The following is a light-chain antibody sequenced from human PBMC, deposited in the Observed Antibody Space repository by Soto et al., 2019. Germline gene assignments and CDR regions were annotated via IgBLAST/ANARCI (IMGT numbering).Light chain of an antibody. CDR3: QQRRNWIT. V-gene: IGKV3-11*01. J-gene: IGKJ5*01. Sequence: VVTQNPSNLSWSRGERATRSCRASQSVSSYLAWYQQKPGQAPRLLIYDASNRATGIPARFSGSGSGTNFTLTISSLQPEDFSVYYCQQRRNWITFAQGTRLEI. CDR1: QSVSSY. CDR2: DAS.